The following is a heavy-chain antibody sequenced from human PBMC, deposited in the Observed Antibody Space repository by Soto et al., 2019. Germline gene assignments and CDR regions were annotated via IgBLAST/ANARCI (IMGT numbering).Heavy chain of an antibody. CDR2: ISGSGGST. D-gene: IGHD3-22*01. CDR1: GFTFSSYA. CDR3: AKKTDGVVVITFYFDY. J-gene: IGHJ4*02. V-gene: IGHV3-23*01. Sequence: EVQLLESGGGLVQPGGSLRLSCAASGFTFSSYAMSWVRQAPGKGLEWVSAISGSGGSTYYADSVKGRFTISRDNSKNTLYLPMNSLRAEDTAVYYCAKKTDGVVVITFYFDYWGQGTLVTVSS.